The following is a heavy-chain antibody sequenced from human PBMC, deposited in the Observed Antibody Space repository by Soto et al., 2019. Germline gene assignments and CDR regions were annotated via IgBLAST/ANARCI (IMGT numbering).Heavy chain of an antibody. V-gene: IGHV3-15*07. D-gene: IGHD6-13*01. Sequence: PGGSLRLSCAASGFTFSNAWMNWVRQAPEKGLEWVGRIKSKTDGGTADYAAPVKGRFTISRDDSKNTLYLQMNSLKTEDTAVYYCTTVIFAAAGSVDIWGQGTMVTVSS. CDR3: TTVIFAAAGSVDI. CDR1: GFTFSNAW. CDR2: IKSKTDGGTA. J-gene: IGHJ3*02.